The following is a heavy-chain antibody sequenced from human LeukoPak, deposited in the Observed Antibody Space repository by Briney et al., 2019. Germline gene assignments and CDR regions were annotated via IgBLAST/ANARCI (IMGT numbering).Heavy chain of an antibody. D-gene: IGHD3-22*01. J-gene: IGHJ4*02. V-gene: IGHV3-21*01. CDR2: ISSSSSYM. Sequence: NAGGSLRLSCAASGFTFSSYSMNWDRQAPGKGLEWVSSISSSSSYMYYADSVKGRFTISRDNAKNSLYLQMNSLRAEDTAVYYCARSRDYYDSSGYSPYWGQGTLVTVSS. CDR1: GFTFSSYS. CDR3: ARSRDYYDSSGYSPY.